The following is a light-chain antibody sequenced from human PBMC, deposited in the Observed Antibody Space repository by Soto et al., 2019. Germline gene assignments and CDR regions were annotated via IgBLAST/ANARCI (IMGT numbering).Light chain of an antibody. Sequence: QLVLTQPPSASGTPGQRVTISFSGSSSNIGSNYVYWYQQLPGTAPKLLIYRNNQRPSGVPDRFSGSKSGTSASLAISGLRSEDEADYYCAAWDDSLSGRVFGGGTKLTVL. V-gene: IGLV1-47*01. CDR3: AAWDDSLSGRV. CDR1: SSNIGSNY. J-gene: IGLJ3*02. CDR2: RNN.